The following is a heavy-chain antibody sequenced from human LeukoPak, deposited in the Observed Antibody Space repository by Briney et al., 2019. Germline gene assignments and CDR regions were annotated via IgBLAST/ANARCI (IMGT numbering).Heavy chain of an antibody. CDR3: ARADTYYYDSSGALDY. D-gene: IGHD3-22*01. CDR1: GGSISSGGYY. Sequence: PSETLSLTCTVSGGSISSGGYYWSWIRQPPGKGLEWIGYIYHSGSTYYNPSLKSRVTISVDRSKNQFSLTLSSVTAADTAVYYCARADTYYYDSSGALDYWGQGTLVTVSS. CDR2: IYHSGST. J-gene: IGHJ4*02. V-gene: IGHV4-30-2*01.